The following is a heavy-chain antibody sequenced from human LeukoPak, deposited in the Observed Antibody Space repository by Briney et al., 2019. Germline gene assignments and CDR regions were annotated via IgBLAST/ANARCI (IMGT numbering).Heavy chain of an antibody. Sequence: GGSLRLSCAASGFTFSSYGMHWVRQAPGKGLEWVAFIRYDGSSKYYADSVKGRFTISRDNSKNTLYLQMNSLRAEDTAVYYCAKAARYCSSTSCYYYYYMDVWGKGTTVTVSS. CDR2: IRYDGSSK. J-gene: IGHJ6*03. CDR1: GFTFSSYG. V-gene: IGHV3-30*02. D-gene: IGHD2-2*01. CDR3: AKAARYCSSTSCYYYYYMDV.